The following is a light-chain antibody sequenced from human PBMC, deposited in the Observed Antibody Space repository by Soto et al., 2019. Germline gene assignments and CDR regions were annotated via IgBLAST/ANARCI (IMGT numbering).Light chain of an antibody. CDR1: SSGVGGYNY. Sequence: QSALTQPASVSGSPGQSITISCTGTSSGVGGYNYVSWYQQHPGKAPKLMIYDVSNRPSGVSNRFSGSKSGNTASLTISGLQAEDEADYYCSSYTSSSTLVFGRGTKVTVL. CDR3: SSYTSSSTLV. CDR2: DVS. V-gene: IGLV2-14*01. J-gene: IGLJ2*01.